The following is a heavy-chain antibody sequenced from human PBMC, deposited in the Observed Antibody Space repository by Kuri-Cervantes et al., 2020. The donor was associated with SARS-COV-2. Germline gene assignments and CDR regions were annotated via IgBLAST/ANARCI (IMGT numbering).Heavy chain of an antibody. J-gene: IGHJ3*02. CDR2: IKQDGSEK. Sequence: ETLSLTCAASGFTFSSYWMSWVRQAPGKGLEWVANIKQDGSEKYYVDSVKGRFTISRDNAKNSLYLQMTSLRAEDTAVYYCAREIEGFDIWGQGTMVTVSS. CDR3: AREIEGFDI. V-gene: IGHV3-7*01. D-gene: IGHD2-21*01. CDR1: GFTFSSYW.